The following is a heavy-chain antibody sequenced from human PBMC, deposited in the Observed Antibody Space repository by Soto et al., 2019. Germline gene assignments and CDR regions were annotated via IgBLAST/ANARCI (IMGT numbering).Heavy chain of an antibody. CDR3: ARAGGSGYDYGYYYGMDV. J-gene: IGHJ6*02. CDR1: GGTFSSYA. D-gene: IGHD5-12*01. V-gene: IGHV1-69*01. CDR2: IIPIFGTA. Sequence: QVQLVQSGAEVKKPGSSVKVSCKASGGTFSSYAISWVRQAPGQGLEWMGGIIPIFGTANYAQKFQGRVTITRDESTSTAYRELSSLRSEDTAVYYCARAGGSGYDYGYYYGMDVWGQGTTVTVSS.